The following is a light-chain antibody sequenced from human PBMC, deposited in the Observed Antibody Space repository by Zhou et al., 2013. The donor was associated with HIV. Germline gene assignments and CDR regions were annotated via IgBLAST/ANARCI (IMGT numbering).Light chain of an antibody. CDR2: AAS. CDR3: QQANSFRLT. V-gene: IGKV1-12*01. CDR1: QDIGSW. Sequence: DIQMTQSPSSVSASVGDRVTITCRASQDIGSWLAWYQQKPGKAPKLLIYAASSLQSGVPSRFSGSGSGTDFTLTIISLQPEDFATYYCQQANSFRLTFGGGPEGGDQT. J-gene: IGKJ4*01.